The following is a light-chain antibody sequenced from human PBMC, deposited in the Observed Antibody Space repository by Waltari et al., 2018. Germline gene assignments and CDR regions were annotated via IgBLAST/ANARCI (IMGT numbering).Light chain of an antibody. CDR1: QGIINY. V-gene: IGKV1-27*01. CDR3: QKYNSAPYT. J-gene: IGKJ2*01. Sequence: DIQMTQSHSSLSASVGERVTITCRASQGIINYLSWYQQKPGKVPKLLIYAASTLQSGVPSRFSGSGSGTDFTLTISSLQPEDVATYYCQKYNSAPYTFGQGTKLEIK. CDR2: AAS.